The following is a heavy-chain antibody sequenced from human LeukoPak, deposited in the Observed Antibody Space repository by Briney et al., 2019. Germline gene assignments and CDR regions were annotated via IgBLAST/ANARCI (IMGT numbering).Heavy chain of an antibody. CDR1: GFTFSSYG. Sequence: GGSLRLSCAASGFTFSSYGMHWVRQAPGKGLEWVAFIRYDGSNKYYADSVKGRFTISRDNSKNTLYLQMNSLRAEDTAVYYCAKDGSRYCSSTSCYNNYYYYYYMDVWGKGATVTVSS. CDR3: AKDGSRYCSSTSCYNNYYYYYYMDV. CDR2: IRYDGSNK. J-gene: IGHJ6*03. V-gene: IGHV3-30*02. D-gene: IGHD2-2*02.